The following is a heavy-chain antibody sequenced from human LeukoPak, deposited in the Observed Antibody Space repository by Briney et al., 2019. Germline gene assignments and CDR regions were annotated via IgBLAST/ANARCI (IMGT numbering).Heavy chain of an antibody. Sequence: GESLRISCKGSGYTFTTYWISWVRQMPGKGLEWMATIDPSDSYTNYSPSFQGHVTISADKSISTAYLQWSSLKASDTAKYYCARLQWELPDYWGQGTLVTVSS. D-gene: IGHD1-26*01. CDR3: ARLQWELPDY. CDR2: IDPSDSYT. V-gene: IGHV5-10-1*01. CDR1: GYTFTTYW. J-gene: IGHJ4*02.